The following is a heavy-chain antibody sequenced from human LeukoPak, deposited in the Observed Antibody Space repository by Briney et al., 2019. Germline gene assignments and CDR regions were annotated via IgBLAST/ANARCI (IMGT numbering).Heavy chain of an antibody. V-gene: IGHV1-18*01. Sequence: GASVKVSCKASGGTFSSYAISWVRQAPGQGLEWTGWISAYNGNTNYAQKLQGRVTMTTDTSTSTAYMELRSLRSDDTAVYYCARDRDGRGVDWGQGTLVTVSS. CDR1: GGTFSSYA. D-gene: IGHD5-24*01. CDR2: ISAYNGNT. J-gene: IGHJ1*01. CDR3: ARDRDGRGVD.